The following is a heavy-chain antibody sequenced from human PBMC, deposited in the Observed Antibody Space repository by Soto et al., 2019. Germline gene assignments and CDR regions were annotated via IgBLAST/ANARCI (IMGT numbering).Heavy chain of an antibody. D-gene: IGHD6-19*01. Sequence: QVQLQESGPGLVKPSGTLSLTCAVSGGSISSSNWWSWVRQPPGKGLEWIGEIYHSGSTNYNPSLKSRVTISLYKSENQFSQMLSSVSAADTAVYYCARVAVAGTRVDYWGQGTLVTVSS. CDR3: ARVAVAGTRVDY. CDR1: GGSISSSNW. CDR2: IYHSGST. J-gene: IGHJ4*02. V-gene: IGHV4-4*02.